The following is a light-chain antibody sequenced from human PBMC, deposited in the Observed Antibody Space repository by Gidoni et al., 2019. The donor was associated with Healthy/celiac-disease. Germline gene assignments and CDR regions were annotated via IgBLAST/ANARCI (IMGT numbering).Light chain of an antibody. J-gene: IGKJ4*01. Sequence: DIVMTQSTATLSVSPGERATLSCRASQSVSSNLAWYQQKPGQAPRLLIYGASTRATGIPARFRGSGSGTEFTLTISSLQSEDFAVYYCQQYNNWPPLTFGGGTKVEIK. CDR3: QQYNNWPPLT. V-gene: IGKV3-15*01. CDR2: GAS. CDR1: QSVSSN.